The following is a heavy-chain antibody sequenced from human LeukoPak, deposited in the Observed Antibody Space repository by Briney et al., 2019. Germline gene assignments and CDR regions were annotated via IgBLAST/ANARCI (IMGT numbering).Heavy chain of an antibody. CDR3: ARHSTQDAFDI. V-gene: IGHV3-66*04. CDR2: IYSGGST. D-gene: IGHD3-3*02. J-gene: IGHJ3*02. CDR1: GFTVSSNY. Sequence: GGSLRLSCAASGFTVSSNYMSWVRQAPGKGLEWVSVIYSGGSTYYADSVKGRFTISRDNSKNTLYLQMNSLRAEDTAVYYYARHSTQDAFDIWGQGTMVTVSS.